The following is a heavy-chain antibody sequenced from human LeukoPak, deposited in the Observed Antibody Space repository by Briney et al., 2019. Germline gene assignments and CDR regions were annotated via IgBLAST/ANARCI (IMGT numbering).Heavy chain of an antibody. J-gene: IGHJ4*02. Sequence: PGGSLRLSCAASGFIFSSYSMKWVRQAPGKGLEWVSYISSSSTTIYYADSVKGRFTISRDNAKNTLFLQMNSLGAEDSAVYYCARGNFYSGSGSSPLDYWGQGTLVTVSS. CDR3: ARGNFYSGSGSSPLDY. V-gene: IGHV3-48*04. CDR1: GFIFSSYS. CDR2: ISSSSTTI. D-gene: IGHD3-10*01.